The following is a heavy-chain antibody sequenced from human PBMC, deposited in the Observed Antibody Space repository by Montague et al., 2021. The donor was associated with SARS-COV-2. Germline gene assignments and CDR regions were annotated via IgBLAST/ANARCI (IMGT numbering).Heavy chain of an antibody. CDR3: ARRAGVVGDSRFDY. D-gene: IGHD1-26*01. CDR1: GDSISSLHYY. J-gene: IGHJ4*01. V-gene: IGHV4-39*01. Sequence: SETLSLTCTVSGDSISSLHYYWGWIRQSPGKGPVWIGNVFYRGSTYYNPSLRSRVTISVDTSKNQFALRSMSVTATDTAIYYCARRAGVVGDSRFDYWGQGILVPVSS. CDR2: VFYRGST.